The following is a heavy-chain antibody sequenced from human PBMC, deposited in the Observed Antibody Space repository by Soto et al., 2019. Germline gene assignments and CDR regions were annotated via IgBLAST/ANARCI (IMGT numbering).Heavy chain of an antibody. CDR1: GFSLSTTAVG. Sequence: QITLKESGPTLVKPTQTLTLTCTFSGFSLSTTAVGVGWIRQPPGKALEWLALIYWDDDKRSRPSLNSRLTIAKDTSKNQVVLTVTNMDPVDTATYYCAQCLGGGNSCYFDPWGQGALVTVSS. CDR2: IYWDDDK. D-gene: IGHD2-21*02. J-gene: IGHJ4*02. CDR3: AQCLGGGNSCYFDP. V-gene: IGHV2-5*02.